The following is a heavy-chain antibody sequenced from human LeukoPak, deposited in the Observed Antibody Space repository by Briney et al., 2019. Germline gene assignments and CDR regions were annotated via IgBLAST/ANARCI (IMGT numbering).Heavy chain of an antibody. Sequence: PGGSLRLSCAASGFTFSNAWMSWVRQAPGKGLEWVSGFDGSGDGTYYVDSVKGRFTISRDNSENTVYLQMNSVRAEDTAVYYCARGSGYSHWGQGTLVTVSS. V-gene: IGHV3-23*01. D-gene: IGHD3-3*01. CDR3: ARGSGYSH. CDR1: GFTFSNAW. CDR2: FDGSGDGT. J-gene: IGHJ4*02.